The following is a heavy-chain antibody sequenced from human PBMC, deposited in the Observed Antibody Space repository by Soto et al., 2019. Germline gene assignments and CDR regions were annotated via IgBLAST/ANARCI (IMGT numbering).Heavy chain of an antibody. V-gene: IGHV4-39*01. J-gene: IGHJ5*02. D-gene: IGHD3-9*01. Sequence: SETLSLTCTVSGGSVSSSSYSWGWIRQSPGKGLEWIGTIYSSENTYYNPSLLSRVTISVDTSKNEFSLKLSSVTAADTAVYYCARGTFTSRYFSASGGAWFDPWGQGTLVTVSS. CDR1: GGSVSSSSYS. CDR2: IYSSENT. CDR3: ARGTFTSRYFSASGGAWFDP.